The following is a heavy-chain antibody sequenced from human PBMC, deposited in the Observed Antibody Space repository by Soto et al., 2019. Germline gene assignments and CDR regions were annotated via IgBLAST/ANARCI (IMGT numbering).Heavy chain of an antibody. CDR3: TRVLAALGNRWYLEL. J-gene: IGHJ2*01. CDR1: GGSISRSNW. V-gene: IGHV4-4*02. CDR2: IYHSGLT. D-gene: IGHD2-15*01. Sequence: QVQLQESGPGLVKPSETLSLICAVSGGSISRSNWWSWVRHPPGKGLEWIGEIYHSGLTDYNPSLKSRVTKSIDKSKNQFSLNLTSVTAADTAVYYCTRVLAALGNRWYLELWGRGTLVSVSS.